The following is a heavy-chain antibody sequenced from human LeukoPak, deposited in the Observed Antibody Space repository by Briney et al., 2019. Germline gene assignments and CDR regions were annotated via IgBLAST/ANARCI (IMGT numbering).Heavy chain of an antibody. D-gene: IGHD2-8*02. V-gene: IGHV4-34*01. CDR3: ARSYCSDTTCYIVAFDI. CDR2: INDSGST. J-gene: IGHJ3*02. CDR1: GGSFSGYY. Sequence: SETLSLTCAVYGGSFSGYYWNWIRQSPGKGLEWIGQINDSGSTNYSPSLKSRLTISVDTSQNQFSLNLRSVTAADTAVYYCARSYCSDTTCYIVAFDIWGQGTMVTVSS.